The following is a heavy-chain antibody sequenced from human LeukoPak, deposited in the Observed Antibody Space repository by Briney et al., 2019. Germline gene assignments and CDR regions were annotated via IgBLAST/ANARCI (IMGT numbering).Heavy chain of an antibody. CDR2: ISGSGGST. CDR1: GFTFSSYT. Sequence: GGSLRLSCAASGFTFSSYTMTWVRQAPGKGLEWVSAISGSGGSTYYADSVKGRFTISRDNSKNTLYLQMNSLRAEDTAVYYCAKGLGVGALAQFDYWGQGTLVTVSS. CDR3: AKGLGVGALAQFDY. D-gene: IGHD1-26*01. V-gene: IGHV3-23*01. J-gene: IGHJ4*02.